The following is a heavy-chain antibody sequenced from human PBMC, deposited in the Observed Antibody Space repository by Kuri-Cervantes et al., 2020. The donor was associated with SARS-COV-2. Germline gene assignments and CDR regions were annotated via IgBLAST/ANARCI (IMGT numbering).Heavy chain of an antibody. V-gene: IGHV3-33*01. J-gene: IGHJ4*02. CDR3: ARDLAFGDLPGGY. D-gene: IGHD3-10*01. CDR2: IWYDGSNK. Sequence: GGSLRLSCAASGFTFSSYGMHWVRQAPGKGLEWVAVIWYDGSNKYYADSVKGRFTISRDNSKNTLYLQMNSLRAEDTAVYYCARDLAFGDLPGGYWGQGNLVNVSS. CDR1: GFTFSSYG.